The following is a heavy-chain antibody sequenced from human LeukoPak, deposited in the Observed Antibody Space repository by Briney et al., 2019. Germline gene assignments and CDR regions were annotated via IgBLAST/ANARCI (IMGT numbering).Heavy chain of an antibody. D-gene: IGHD6-13*01. CDR1: GGSISSSSYY. J-gene: IGHJ4*02. CDR3: AREKRFVAAAGTPLDY. Sequence: PSETLSLTCTVSGGSISSSSYYWGWIRQPPGKGLEWIGYIYHSGSTYYNPSLKSRVTISVDRSKNQFSLKLSSVTAADTAVYYCAREKRFVAAAGTPLDYWGQGTLVTVSS. CDR2: IYHSGST. V-gene: IGHV4-39*07.